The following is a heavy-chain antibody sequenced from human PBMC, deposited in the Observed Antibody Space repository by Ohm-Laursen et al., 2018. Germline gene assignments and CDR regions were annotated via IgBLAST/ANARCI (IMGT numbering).Heavy chain of an antibody. D-gene: IGHD4/OR15-4a*01. J-gene: IGHJ4*02. CDR1: GGSISSGGYY. CDR3: ARTQANYYYFDY. CDR2: IYYNGST. V-gene: IGHV4-31*03. Sequence: TLSLTCTVSGGSISSGGYYWSWIRQHPGKGLEWIGYIYYNGSTYYNPSLKSRVTLSVDTSKNQFPLKLTSVAAADTAVYYCARTQANYYYFDYWGQGALVTVSS.